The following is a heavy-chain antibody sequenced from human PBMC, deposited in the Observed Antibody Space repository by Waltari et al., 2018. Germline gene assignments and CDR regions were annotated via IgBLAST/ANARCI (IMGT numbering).Heavy chain of an antibody. CDR1: GFTFSSYS. D-gene: IGHD4-17*01. J-gene: IGHJ3*02. CDR2: ISSRSSYI. Sequence: EVQLVESGGGLVKPGGSLRLSCAASGFTFSSYSMTWVRQAPGKGLEGVSSISSRSSYIYYADSVKGRFTISRDNAKNSLYLQMNSLRAEDTAVYYCARDAPYGDAFDIWGQGTMVTVSS. V-gene: IGHV3-21*01. CDR3: ARDAPYGDAFDI.